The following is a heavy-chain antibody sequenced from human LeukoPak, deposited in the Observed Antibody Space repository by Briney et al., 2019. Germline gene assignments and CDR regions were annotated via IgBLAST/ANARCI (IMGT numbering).Heavy chain of an antibody. V-gene: IGHV3-74*01. CDR1: GFTFTNYW. D-gene: IGHD1-26*01. CDR2: TNSDGSVT. CDR3: ARDRGALDY. Sequence: PGGSLRLSCAASGFTFTNYWMHWVRQAPGEGLVWVSRTNSDGSVTRYADSMKGRFTISRDNAKNTVFLQMNSLRTEDTAVYYCARDRGALDYWGQGTLVTVSS. J-gene: IGHJ4*02.